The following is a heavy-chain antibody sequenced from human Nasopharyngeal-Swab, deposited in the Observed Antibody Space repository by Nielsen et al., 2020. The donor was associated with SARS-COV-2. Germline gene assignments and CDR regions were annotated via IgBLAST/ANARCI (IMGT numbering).Heavy chain of an antibody. Sequence: GSLRLSCAVSGGSFSANYWGWIRQPPGKGLEWIGEINHSGSTNSNPSLKSRVTISVDTSKSQFSLKLTSVTAADTAVYYCARGLSGVVPAPILGLGPYYSYYYMDVWGKGTTVTVSS. J-gene: IGHJ6*03. V-gene: IGHV4-34*01. D-gene: IGHD2-2*01. CDR3: ARGLSGVVPAPILGLGPYYSYYYMDV. CDR2: INHSGST. CDR1: GGSFSANY.